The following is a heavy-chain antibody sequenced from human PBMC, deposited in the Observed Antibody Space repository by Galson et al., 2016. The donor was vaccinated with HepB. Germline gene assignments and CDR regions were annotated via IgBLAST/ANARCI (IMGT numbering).Heavy chain of an antibody. V-gene: IGHV4-31*03. CDR2: VFYSGST. D-gene: IGHD1-1*01. J-gene: IGHJ3*02. CDR3: ARISLEGLTDAFDI. Sequence: TLSLTCSVSGGSVNSGSYFWTWIRQLPGKGLEWIGYVFYSGSTYYAPSLKSRLTLSIDTSKDQFSLKLSSVTAADTAVYYCARISLEGLTDAFDIWGQGTMVTVSS. CDR1: GGSVNSGSYF.